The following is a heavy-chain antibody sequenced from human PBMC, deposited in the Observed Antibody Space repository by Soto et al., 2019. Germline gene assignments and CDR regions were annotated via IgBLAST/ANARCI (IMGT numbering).Heavy chain of an antibody. J-gene: IGHJ6*02. D-gene: IGHD3-10*01. V-gene: IGHV4-4*02. CDR1: GGSISSSNW. CDR2: IYHSGST. Sequence: PSETLSLTCAVSGGSISSSNWWSWVRQPPGKGLEWIGEIYHSGSTNYNPSLNSRVTISVDTSKNQFSLKLSSVTAADTAVYYCARCYGSGSSYYYYYGMDVWGQGTTVTVSS. CDR3: ARCYGSGSSYYYYYGMDV.